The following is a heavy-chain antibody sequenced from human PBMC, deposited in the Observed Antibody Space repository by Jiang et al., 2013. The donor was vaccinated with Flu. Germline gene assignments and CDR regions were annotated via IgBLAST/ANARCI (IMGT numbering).Heavy chain of an antibody. CDR2: INPSGGST. CDR1: GYTFTSYY. J-gene: IGHJ6*02. V-gene: IGHV1-46*01. CDR3: ARITIFGVVSWPYYYGMDV. D-gene: IGHD3-3*01. Sequence: CGAEVKKPGASVKVSCKASGYTFTSYYMHWVRQAPGQGLEWMGIINPSGGSTSYAQKFQGRVTMTRDTSTSTVYMELSSLRSEDTAVYYCARITIFGVVSWPYYYGMDVWGQGTTVTVSS.